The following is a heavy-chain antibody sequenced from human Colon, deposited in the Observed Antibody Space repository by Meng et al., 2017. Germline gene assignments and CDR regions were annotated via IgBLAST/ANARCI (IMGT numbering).Heavy chain of an antibody. V-gene: IGHV4-34*01. J-gene: IGHJ5*02. CDR3: ATGLRHGDWFDP. CDR2: IDHFGIS. Sequence: QGQRHQGGAVLLKPSETRSLTCAVSGGSFSGFYCSWIRQPPGKGLEWIGEIDHFGISNYNSSLKGRLTMSVDTSKKQISLTLTSVTAADTAVYYCATGLRHGDWFDPWGPGTLVTVSS. D-gene: IGHD4-17*01. CDR1: GGSFSGFY.